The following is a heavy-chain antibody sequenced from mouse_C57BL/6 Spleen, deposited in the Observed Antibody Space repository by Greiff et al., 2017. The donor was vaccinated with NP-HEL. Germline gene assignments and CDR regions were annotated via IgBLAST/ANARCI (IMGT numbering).Heavy chain of an antibody. CDR1: GFTFSDYY. CDR3: ASYGYYGSSELYFDV. Sequence: EVKLMESGGGLVQPGGSLKLSCAASGFTFSDYYMYWVRQTPEKRLEWVAYISNGGGSTYYPDTVKGRFTISRDNAKNTLYLQMSRLKSEDTAMYYCASYGYYGSSELYFDVWGTGTTVTVSS. V-gene: IGHV5-12*01. CDR2: ISNGGGST. J-gene: IGHJ1*03. D-gene: IGHD1-1*01.